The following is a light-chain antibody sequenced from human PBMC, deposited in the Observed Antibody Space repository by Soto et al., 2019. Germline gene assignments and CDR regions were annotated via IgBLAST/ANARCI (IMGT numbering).Light chain of an antibody. CDR2: AAS. V-gene: IGKV1-6*01. Sequence: AIQMNQSPYSLSASVGDRVPITCRASQGISIDLGWYQQKPGKAPKLLIYAASSLPSGVPSRFSGRGSGTEFTLTISSLQPEDYATNYCLQDYNYPLTFGGGTKVEIK. CDR1: QGISID. J-gene: IGKJ4*01. CDR3: LQDYNYPLT.